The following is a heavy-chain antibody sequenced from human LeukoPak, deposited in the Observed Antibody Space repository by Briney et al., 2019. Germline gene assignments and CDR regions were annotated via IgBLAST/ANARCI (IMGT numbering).Heavy chain of an antibody. CDR3: AKGFLEWLLWDPQYYFDY. CDR1: GFTFSSYS. J-gene: IGHJ4*02. V-gene: IGHV3-21*01. CDR2: ISSSSSYI. Sequence: PGGSLRLSCAASGFTFSSYSMNWVRQAPGKGLEWVSSISSSSSYIYYADSVRGRFTISRDNSKNTLYLQMNSLRAEDTAVYYCAKGFLEWLLWDPQYYFDYWGQGTLVTVSS. D-gene: IGHD3-3*01.